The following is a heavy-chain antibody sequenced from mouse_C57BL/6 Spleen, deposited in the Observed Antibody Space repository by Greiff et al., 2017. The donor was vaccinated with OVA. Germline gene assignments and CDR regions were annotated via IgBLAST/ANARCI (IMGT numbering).Heavy chain of an antibody. CDR1: GYAFSSSW. D-gene: IGHD2-14*01. CDR2: IYPGDGDT. Sequence: VQLQESGPELVKPGASVKLSCTASGYAFSSSWMYWVKQRPGKGLEWIGPIYPGDGDTNYHGKFKGKATLTADKSSSTAYLQLSSLTSEDTAVCCCARNDRPRGAMDVWGKGTSVTVSS. CDR3: ARNDRPRGAMDV. J-gene: IGHJ4*01. V-gene: IGHV1-82*01.